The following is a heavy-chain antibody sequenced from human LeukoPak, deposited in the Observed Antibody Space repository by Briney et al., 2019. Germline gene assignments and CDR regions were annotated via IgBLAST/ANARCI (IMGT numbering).Heavy chain of an antibody. CDR3: AKEGYYGSGSFPDY. CDR1: GFTFSSYA. CDR2: ISYDGSNK. J-gene: IGHJ4*02. Sequence: PGGSLRLSCAASGFTFSSYAMSWVRQAPGKGLEWVAVISYDGSNKYYTDSVNGRFTISRDNSKNALFLQMNSLRAEDTAVYYCAKEGYYGSGSFPDYWGQGTLVTVSS. D-gene: IGHD3-10*01. V-gene: IGHV3-30*18.